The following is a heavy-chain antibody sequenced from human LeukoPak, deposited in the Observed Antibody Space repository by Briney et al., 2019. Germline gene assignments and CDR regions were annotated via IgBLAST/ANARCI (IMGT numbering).Heavy chain of an antibody. J-gene: IGHJ6*04. CDR1: GYTFTSYG. CDR2: ISAYNGNT. D-gene: IGHD3-10*01. V-gene: IGHV1-18*04. CDR3: ARNQYYYGSGSYYNPYYYYYYGMDV. Sequence: ASVKVSCKASGYTFTSYGISWVRQAPGQGLEWMGWISAYNGNTKYAQKLQGRVTVTTDTSTSTAYMELRSLRSDDTAVYYCARNQYYYGSGSYYNPYYYYYYGMDVWGKGTTVTVSS.